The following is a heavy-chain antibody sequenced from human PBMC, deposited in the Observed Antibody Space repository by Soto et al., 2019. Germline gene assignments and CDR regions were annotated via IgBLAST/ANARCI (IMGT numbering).Heavy chain of an antibody. D-gene: IGHD3-10*01. V-gene: IGHV3-9*01. CDR1: GFTFDDYA. Sequence: EAQLVESGGGLVQPGRSLTISCVASGFTFDDYAIQWVRQAPGKGREWVSGISWNGAATGYAHSVKGRFTISRDNAKNSLYLQMSSLRTEDTAIYYCANLPLYGSGFDCWGQGTLVTVSS. J-gene: IGHJ4*02. CDR2: ISWNGAAT. CDR3: ANLPLYGSGFDC.